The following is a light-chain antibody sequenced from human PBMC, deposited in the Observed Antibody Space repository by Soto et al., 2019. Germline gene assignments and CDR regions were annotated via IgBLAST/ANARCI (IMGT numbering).Light chain of an antibody. CDR3: HQSYETPHT. V-gene: IGKV1-39*01. CDR1: QSISSW. CDR2: GAS. Sequence: DIQMTQSPSTLSASVGDRVTITCRASQSISSWLAWYQQKPGKAPKLLIFGASSLHSGVPSRFGGSGSGTDFTLTISDLQPEDFATYYCHQSYETPHTFGGGTNVEI. J-gene: IGKJ4*01.